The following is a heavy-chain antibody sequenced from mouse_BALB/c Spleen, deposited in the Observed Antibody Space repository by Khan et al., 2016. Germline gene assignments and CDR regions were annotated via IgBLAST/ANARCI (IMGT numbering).Heavy chain of an antibody. CDR2: IWGDGST. V-gene: IGHV2-6-7*01. D-gene: IGHD2-1*01. Sequence: VQLQESGPGLVAPSQSLSITCTVSGFSLTGYGVNWVRQPPGKGLEWLGMIWGDGSTDYNSALKSRLSISKDNSKSQVFLKMNSLPTEDTARYYCASIYYGNDYAMDYWGQGTSVTVSS. CDR3: ASIYYGNDYAMDY. J-gene: IGHJ4*01. CDR1: GFSLTGYG.